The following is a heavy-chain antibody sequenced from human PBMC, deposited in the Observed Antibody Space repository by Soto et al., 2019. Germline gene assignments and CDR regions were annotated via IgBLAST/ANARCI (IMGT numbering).Heavy chain of an antibody. Sequence: ASVKVSCKASGYNFINYGITWVRQAPGQGLEWMGWISVHNGNTNYAQKLQGRVTMTTDTSTSTAYMELRGLRSDDTAVYYCVRDLHGSGSYYTDSWGQ. CDR2: ISVHNGNT. D-gene: IGHD3-10*01. V-gene: IGHV1-18*01. CDR3: VRDLHGSGSYYTDS. J-gene: IGHJ5*01. CDR1: GYNFINYG.